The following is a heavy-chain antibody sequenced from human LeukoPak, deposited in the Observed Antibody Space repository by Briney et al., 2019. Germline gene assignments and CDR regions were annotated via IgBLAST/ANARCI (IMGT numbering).Heavy chain of an antibody. CDR3: VKDFKWGFHC. V-gene: IGHV3-30*02. CDR2: IEHDGRNK. J-gene: IGHJ4*02. CDR1: GFTFSTNN. D-gene: IGHD1-26*01. Sequence: PGGSLRLSCGASGFTFSTNNMHWVRQAPGKGPEWVVFIEHDGRNKNFADPVKGRFTISRDNSKNTLYLQMNSLRTEDTAVYYCVKDFKWGFHCWDQGTLVTVPS.